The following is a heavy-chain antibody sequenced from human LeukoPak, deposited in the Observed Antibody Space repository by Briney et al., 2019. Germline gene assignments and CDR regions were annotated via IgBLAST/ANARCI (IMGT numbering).Heavy chain of an antibody. CDR1: GFTFSRYG. CDR3: ARRAGAYSHPYDY. J-gene: IGHJ4*02. D-gene: IGHD4/OR15-4a*01. CDR2: IYSDNT. Sequence: GGTLRLSCAASGFTFSRYGMSWVRQAPGKGLEWVSFIYSDNTHYSDSVKGRFTISRDNSKNTLYLQMNSLRAEDTAVYYCARRAGAYSHPYDYWGQGTLVTVSS. V-gene: IGHV3-53*01.